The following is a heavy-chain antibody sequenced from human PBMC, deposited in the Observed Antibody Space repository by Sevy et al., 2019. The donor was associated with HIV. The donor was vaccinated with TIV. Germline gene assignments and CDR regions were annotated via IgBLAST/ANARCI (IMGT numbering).Heavy chain of an antibody. V-gene: IGHV4-39*01. D-gene: IGHD5-18*01. CDR2: IYYSGST. J-gene: IGHJ4*02. CDR3: ARHDVIGTAMVSYFDY. CDR1: GGSISSSSYY. Sequence: SETLSLTCTVSGGSISSSSYYWGWIRQPPGKGLEWIGSIYYSGSTYYNPSLKSRVTISVDTSKNQFSLKLSSVTAADTAGYYCARHDVIGTAMVSYFDYWGQGTLVTVSS.